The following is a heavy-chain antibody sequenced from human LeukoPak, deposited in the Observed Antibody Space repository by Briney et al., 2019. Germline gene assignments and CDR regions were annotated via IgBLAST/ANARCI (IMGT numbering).Heavy chain of an antibody. CDR1: GFTFSTYA. V-gene: IGHV3-23*01. D-gene: IGHD3-22*01. CDR2: FSGNGGST. Sequence: PGGSLRLSCAASGFTFSTYAMSWVRQAPGKGLEWVSGFSGNGGSTYYADSVKGRFTISRDNSKNTLYLQMTSLRAEDTAVYYCARDAPGYYYETSGYSEYYFDYWGQGILVTVSS. J-gene: IGHJ4*02. CDR3: ARDAPGYYYETSGYSEYYFDY.